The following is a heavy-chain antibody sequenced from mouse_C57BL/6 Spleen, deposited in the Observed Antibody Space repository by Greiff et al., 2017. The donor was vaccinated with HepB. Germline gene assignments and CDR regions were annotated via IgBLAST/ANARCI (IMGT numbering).Heavy chain of an antibody. CDR3: ARSVGSYWYFDV. V-gene: IGHV1-59*01. CDR1: GYTFTSYW. D-gene: IGHD1-1*01. J-gene: IGHJ1*03. Sequence: QVQLQQPGAELVRPGTSVKLSCKASGYTFTSYWMHWVKQRPGQGLEWIGVIDPSDSYTNYNQKFKGKATLTVDTSSSTAYMQLSSLTSEDSAVYFCARSVGSYWYFDVWGTGTTVTVSS. CDR2: IDPSDSYT.